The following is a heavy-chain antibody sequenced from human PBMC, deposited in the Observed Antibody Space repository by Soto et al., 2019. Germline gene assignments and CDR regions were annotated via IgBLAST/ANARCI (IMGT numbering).Heavy chain of an antibody. V-gene: IGHV3-21*01. Sequence: GGSLRLSCAASGFTFSSYSMNWVRQAPGKGLEWVSSISSSSSYIYYADSVKGRFAISRDNAKNSLYLQMNSLRAEDTAVYYCARDFDFRYYGMDVWGQGTTVTVSS. J-gene: IGHJ6*02. CDR3: ARDFDFRYYGMDV. CDR1: GFTFSSYS. D-gene: IGHD3-3*01. CDR2: ISSSSSYI.